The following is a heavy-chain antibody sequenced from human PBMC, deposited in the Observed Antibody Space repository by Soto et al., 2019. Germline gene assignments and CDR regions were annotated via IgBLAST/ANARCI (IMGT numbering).Heavy chain of an antibody. D-gene: IGHD2-2*01. J-gene: IGHJ5*02. CDR3: ARGGYCSSTSCLHANWFDP. CDR2: TYYRSKWYN. Sequence: SQTLSLTCAISGDSVSSNSAAWNWIRQSPSRGLEWLGRTYYRSKWYNDYAVSVKSRITINPDTSKNQFSLQLNSVTPEDTAVYYCARGGYCSSTSCLHANWFDPWGQGALVTVSS. CDR1: GDSVSSNSAA. V-gene: IGHV6-1*01.